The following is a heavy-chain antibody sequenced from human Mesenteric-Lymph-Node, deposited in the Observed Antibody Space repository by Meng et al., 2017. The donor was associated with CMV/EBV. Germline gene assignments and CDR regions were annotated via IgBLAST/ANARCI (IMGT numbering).Heavy chain of an antibody. CDR1: GFTFSSYW. Sequence: GESLMISCAVSGFTFSSYWMHWVRQTPGKGLVWVSRIHSDGSRTSYADSVKGRFTISRDNANKTLYLQMNSLTAEDTAVYYCARGNFYGMDVWGQGTTVTVSS. CDR2: IHSDGSRT. CDR3: ARGNFYGMDV. D-gene: IGHD1-7*01. J-gene: IGHJ6*02. V-gene: IGHV3-74*01.